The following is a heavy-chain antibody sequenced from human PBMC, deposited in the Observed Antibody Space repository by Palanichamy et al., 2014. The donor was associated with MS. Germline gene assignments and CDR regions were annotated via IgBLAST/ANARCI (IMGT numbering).Heavy chain of an antibody. CDR1: GFPFSTYS. Sequence: EEKLAESGGGLVQPGGSLRLYCEGTGFPFSTYSMDWVRQAPGKGLEWVSFVGSGGSPIYYADSVKGRFTISRDNAKNSLYLQMNSLRDEDTAVYFCARGWLENTFDLWGQGTVVTASS. V-gene: IGHV3-48*02. J-gene: IGHJ3*01. CDR2: VGSGGSPI. CDR3: ARGWLENTFDL. D-gene: IGHD5-24*01.